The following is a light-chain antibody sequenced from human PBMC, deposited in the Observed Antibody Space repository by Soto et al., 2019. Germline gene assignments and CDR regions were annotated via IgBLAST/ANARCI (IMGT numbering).Light chain of an antibody. CDR1: ETITDF. Sequence: DIQMTQSPPSLSASVGDRVTITCRASETITDFLNWYQLKPGKAPKLLIYRASNLQPGVPSRFSGSGYGTDFTLTLSGLQHEDSATYYCQQNFSPFVTFGAGPKVEV. CDR3: QQNFSPFVT. CDR2: RAS. J-gene: IGKJ4*01. V-gene: IGKV1-39*01.